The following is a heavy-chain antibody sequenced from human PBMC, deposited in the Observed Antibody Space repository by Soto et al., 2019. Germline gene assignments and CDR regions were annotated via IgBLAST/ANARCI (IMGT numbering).Heavy chain of an antibody. CDR2: INHSGST. Sequence: PSETLSLTCAVYGGSFSCYYWSWIRQPPGKGLEWIGEINHSGSTNYNPSLKSRVTISVDTSKNQFSLKLSSVTAADTAVYYCARGDYGDGYGMDVWGQRTTVTVS. D-gene: IGHD4-17*01. J-gene: IGHJ6*02. CDR3: ARGDYGDGYGMDV. CDR1: GGSFSCYY. V-gene: IGHV4-34*01.